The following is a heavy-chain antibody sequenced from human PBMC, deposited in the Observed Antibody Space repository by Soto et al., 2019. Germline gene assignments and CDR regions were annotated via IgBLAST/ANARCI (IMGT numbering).Heavy chain of an antibody. Sequence: GSGPTLVNPTATLTLTCTATGFSLSEANMGVSWIRQPPGKALEWLAHILSNDEEVYSTYLENRLTISKDTSQSQVVLTLTDIAALDSATYYFSRSRRYCRGGSCYYYYYAMDVWGQGTTVTVSS. CDR1: GFSLSEANMG. CDR2: ILSNDEE. CDR3: SRSRRYCRGGSCYYYYYAMDV. V-gene: IGHV2-26*01. D-gene: IGHD2-15*01. J-gene: IGHJ6*02.